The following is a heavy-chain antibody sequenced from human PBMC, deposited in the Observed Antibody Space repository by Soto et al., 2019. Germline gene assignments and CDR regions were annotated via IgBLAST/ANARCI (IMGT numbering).Heavy chain of an antibody. D-gene: IGHD3-10*01. CDR2: IYSGGST. CDR3: ARDSFRYYYYMDV. V-gene: IGHV3-66*01. Sequence: EVQLVESGGGLVQPGGSLRLSCAASGFTVSSNYMSWVRQAPGKGLEWVSVIYSGGSTDYADSVKGRFTISRDNSKNTLYLQMNSLRAEDTAVYYCARDSFRYYYYMDVWGKGTTVTVSS. J-gene: IGHJ6*03. CDR1: GFTVSSNY.